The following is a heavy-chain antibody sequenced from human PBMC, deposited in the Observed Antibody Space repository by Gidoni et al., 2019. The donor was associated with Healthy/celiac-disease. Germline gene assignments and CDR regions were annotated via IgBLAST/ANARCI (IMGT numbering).Heavy chain of an antibody. V-gene: IGHV3-21*01. D-gene: IGHD6-13*01. Sequence: EVQLVESGGGLVKPGGSVRLYCAASGFTFSSSSMNWFRQAPGKGLAWVSTISSSSSYIYDADSVKGRFTISRDNAKNSLYLQMNSLRAEDTAVYYCARAGGYSSSWYLDAFDIWGQGTMVTVSS. CDR3: ARAGGYSSSWYLDAFDI. J-gene: IGHJ3*02. CDR1: GFTFSSSS. CDR2: ISSSSSYI.